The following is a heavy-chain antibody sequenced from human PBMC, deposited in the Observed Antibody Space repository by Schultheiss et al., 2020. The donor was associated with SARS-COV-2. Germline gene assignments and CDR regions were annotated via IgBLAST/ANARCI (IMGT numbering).Heavy chain of an antibody. D-gene: IGHD1-26*01. Sequence: SQTLSLTCTVSGGSISSYYWSWIRQSPGKGLEWIGEINHSGSTNYNPSLKSRVTISVDTSKNQVSLKVRSVTAADTAVYYCARVVGGPTFEAFFGMDVWGQGTTVTVSS. CDR3: ARVVGGPTFEAFFGMDV. CDR1: GGSISSYY. CDR2: INHSGST. V-gene: IGHV4-34*01. J-gene: IGHJ6*02.